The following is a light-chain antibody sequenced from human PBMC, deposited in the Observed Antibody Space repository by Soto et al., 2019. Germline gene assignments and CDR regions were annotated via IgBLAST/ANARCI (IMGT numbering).Light chain of an antibody. V-gene: IGLV2-14*03. Sequence: QSVLTQPASVSGSPGQSITISCTGTSSDVGGYNYVSWYQQHPGKAPRLMISDVSNRPSGVSNRFSGSKSGNTASLTISGLQAEDEADYYCSSYTPTTWVFGGGTKVTVL. CDR1: SSDVGGYNY. CDR2: DVS. CDR3: SSYTPTTWV. J-gene: IGLJ3*02.